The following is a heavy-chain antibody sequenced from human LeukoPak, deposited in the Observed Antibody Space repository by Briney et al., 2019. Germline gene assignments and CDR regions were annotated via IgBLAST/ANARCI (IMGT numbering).Heavy chain of an antibody. CDR3: ARVDWMIGAFDI. D-gene: IGHD3-22*01. Sequence: QPGGSLRLSCAASGFTFSTYSMNWVRQAPGKGLEWVSYITSSSSTIYYADSVRGRFTISRDNAKNSLYLQMNSPRDEDTAVYYCARVDWMIGAFDIWGQGTMVTVSS. CDR2: ITSSSSTI. V-gene: IGHV3-48*02. CDR1: GFTFSTYS. J-gene: IGHJ3*02.